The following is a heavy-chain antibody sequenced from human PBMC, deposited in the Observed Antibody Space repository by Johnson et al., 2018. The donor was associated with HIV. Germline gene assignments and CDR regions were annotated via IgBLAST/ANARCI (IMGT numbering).Heavy chain of an antibody. CDR1: GFTFSSYA. CDR3: ARGGVGDVFDI. V-gene: IGHV3-30*04. D-gene: IGHD1-26*01. J-gene: IGHJ3*02. Sequence: VQLVESGGGVVQPGRSLRLSCAASGFTFSSYAMHWVRQAPGKGLEWVAVISYDGSNKYNVDSVKGRFTISRENSKNTLYVQMNSLRPEDTAVYYCARGGVGDVFDIWGQGTMVTVSS. CDR2: ISYDGSNK.